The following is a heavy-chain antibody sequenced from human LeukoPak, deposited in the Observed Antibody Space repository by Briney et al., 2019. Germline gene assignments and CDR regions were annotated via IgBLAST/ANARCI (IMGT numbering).Heavy chain of an antibody. V-gene: IGHV3-23*01. Sequence: PGGSLRLSCAAFGFTFSSCAMSWVRQTPGKGLEWVSAITESGGSTYYADSVKGRFTISRDNSKNRLYLQMNGLRAEDTALYYCARLPTGEQPENYWGQGTLVTVSS. J-gene: IGHJ4*02. CDR2: ITESGGST. D-gene: IGHD3-16*01. CDR3: ARLPTGEQPENY. CDR1: GFTFSSCA.